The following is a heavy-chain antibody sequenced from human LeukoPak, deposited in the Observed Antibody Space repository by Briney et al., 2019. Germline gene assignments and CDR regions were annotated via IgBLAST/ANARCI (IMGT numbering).Heavy chain of an antibody. CDR3: AKDQRRTRGGSSWYVLDY. CDR2: ISYDGSNE. D-gene: IGHD6-13*01. CDR1: GFTFSSYA. J-gene: IGHJ4*02. V-gene: IGHV3-30*04. Sequence: PGGSLRLSCAASGFTFSSYAMHWVRQAPGKGLEWVAVISYDGSNEYYADSVKGRFTISRDNSKNTLYLQMNGLRAEDTAVYYCAKDQRRTRGGSSWYVLDYWGQGTLVTVSS.